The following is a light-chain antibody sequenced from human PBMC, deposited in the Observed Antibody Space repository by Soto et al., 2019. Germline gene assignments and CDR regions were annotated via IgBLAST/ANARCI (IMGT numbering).Light chain of an antibody. V-gene: IGKV1-5*01. J-gene: IGKJ1*01. CDR2: DVS. Sequence: DIQMTQSPSTLSASVGDRVTITCRASQNVSTWLAWYQHKPRKAPKLLLFDVSNLESGVPSRFSGSGSGTEFTLTVSSLQSDDFATYYCQKYDSYRTLGQGTKVDIK. CDR1: QNVSTW. CDR3: QKYDSYRT.